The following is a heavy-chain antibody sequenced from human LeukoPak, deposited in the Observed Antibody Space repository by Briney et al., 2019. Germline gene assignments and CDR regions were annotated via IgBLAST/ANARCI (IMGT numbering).Heavy chain of an antibody. D-gene: IGHD1-26*01. CDR1: GFSFSDSA. CDR2: IRSKANSYAT. V-gene: IGHV3-73*01. CDR3: TREPRYYFDY. Sequence: GGSLRLSCAASGFSFSDSAMHWVRQASGKGLEWVGRIRSKANSYATVYAASVKGRFTIFRDDSNSTSYLHMNSLKTDDTAVYYCTREPRYYFDYWGQGILVTVSS. J-gene: IGHJ4*02.